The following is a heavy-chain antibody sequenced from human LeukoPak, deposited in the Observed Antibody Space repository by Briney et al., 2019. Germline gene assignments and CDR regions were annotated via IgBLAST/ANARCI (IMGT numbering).Heavy chain of an antibody. J-gene: IGHJ4*02. CDR2: IYYSGST. V-gene: IGHV4-31*03. CDR3: ARSYYDSSGYRY. Sequence: SETLSLTCTVSGGSISSGGYYWSWIRQHPGKGLEWIGYIYYSGSTYYNPSLKSRVTISVDTSKNQFSLKPSSVTAADTAVYYCARSYYDSSGYRYWGQGTLVTVSS. D-gene: IGHD3-22*01. CDR1: GGSISSGGYY.